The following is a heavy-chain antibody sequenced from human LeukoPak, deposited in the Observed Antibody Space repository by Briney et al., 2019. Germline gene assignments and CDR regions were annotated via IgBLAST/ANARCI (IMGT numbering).Heavy chain of an antibody. CDR2: VDPEDGET. V-gene: IGHV1-69-2*01. CDR3: ATDRRSIVVVTGGDAFDI. D-gene: IGHD2-21*02. J-gene: IGHJ3*02. Sequence: GATVKISCKVSGYTFTDYYMHWVQQAPGKGLEWMGLVDPEDGETIYAEKFQGRVTITADTSTDTAYMELSSLRSEDTAVYYSATDRRSIVVVTGGDAFDIWGQGTMVTVSS. CDR1: GYTFTDYY.